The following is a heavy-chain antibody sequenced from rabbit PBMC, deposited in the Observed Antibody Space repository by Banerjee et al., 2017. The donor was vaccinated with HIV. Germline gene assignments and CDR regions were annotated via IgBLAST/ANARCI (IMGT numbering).Heavy chain of an antibody. CDR2: IYAGKGST. D-gene: IGHD1-1*01. CDR1: GFDFSSYY. Sequence: QLKETGGGLVQPGGSLTLSCKASGFDFSSYYMSWVRQAPGKGLEWIGIIYAGKGSTDYASWVNGRFTISSDNAQNTVDLQMNSLTAADTATYFCARDGSSSGYYIPYYFTLWGQGTLVTVS. J-gene: IGHJ4*01. CDR3: ARDGSSSGYYIPYYFTL. V-gene: IGHV1S7*01.